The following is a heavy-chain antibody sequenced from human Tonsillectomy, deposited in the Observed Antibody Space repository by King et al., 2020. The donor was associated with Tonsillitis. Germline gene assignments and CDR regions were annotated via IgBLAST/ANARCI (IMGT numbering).Heavy chain of an antibody. V-gene: IGHV3-33*05. CDR1: GLTFRSYG. Sequence: VQLVVSGRGVVQPGRSLRLSCAASGLTFRSYGMHWVRQDPGTGLEWVAVISYAGRNKYYADSVMGRFTISRDNSKNTLYPQMNFLSAEDTAVYYRARDPDYGGNSGFDYWGQGTLVTVSS. J-gene: IGHJ4*02. D-gene: IGHD4-23*01. CDR3: ARDPDYGGNSGFDY. CDR2: ISYAGRNK.